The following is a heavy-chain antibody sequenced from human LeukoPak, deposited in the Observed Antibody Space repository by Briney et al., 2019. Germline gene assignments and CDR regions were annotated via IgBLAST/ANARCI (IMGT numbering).Heavy chain of an antibody. CDR2: IKSSTSIT. CDR3: ARDKTTVTIDAFDM. D-gene: IGHD4-17*01. V-gene: IGHV3-48*02. Sequence: GGSLRLSCAASGFTFSSYNMHWVRQAPGKGLEWVSYIKSSTSITYYADSVKGRFTISRDNAKKSLYLQMNSLRDEDTAVYYCARDKTTVTIDAFDMWGQGTMATVSS. CDR1: GFTFSSYN. J-gene: IGHJ3*02.